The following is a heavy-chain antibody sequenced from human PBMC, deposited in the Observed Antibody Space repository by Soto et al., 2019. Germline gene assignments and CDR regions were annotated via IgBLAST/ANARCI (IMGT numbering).Heavy chain of an antibody. Sequence: QVQLVQSGAEVKKPGASVKVSCKASGYTFTSYGITWLRQAPGQGLEWLGWISPYNGNTNYAQKLQGRVTMTTDTSTSTAYMELRSLRSDDTAVYYCARGGLGYCSGGSCPKNWFDPWGQGTLVTVSS. CDR2: ISPYNGNT. CDR3: ARGGLGYCSGGSCPKNWFDP. V-gene: IGHV1-18*01. CDR1: GYTFTSYG. D-gene: IGHD2-15*01. J-gene: IGHJ5*02.